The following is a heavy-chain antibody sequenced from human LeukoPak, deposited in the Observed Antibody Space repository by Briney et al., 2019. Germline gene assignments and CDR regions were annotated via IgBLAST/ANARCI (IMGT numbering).Heavy chain of an antibody. CDR1: GGSISSGSYY. CDR3: ARDHGRYSYVN. V-gene: IGHV4-61*02. Sequence: SQTLSLTCTVSGGSISSGSYYWSWIRQPAGKGLEWIGRIYTSGSTNYNPSLKSRVTISVDTSKNQFSLKLTSVTAADTAAYYCARDHGRYSYVNWGQGTLVTVSS. D-gene: IGHD5-18*01. J-gene: IGHJ4*02. CDR2: IYTSGST.